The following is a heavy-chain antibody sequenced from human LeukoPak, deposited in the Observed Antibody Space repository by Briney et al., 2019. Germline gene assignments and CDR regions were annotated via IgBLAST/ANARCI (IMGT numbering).Heavy chain of an antibody. J-gene: IGHJ4*02. Sequence: TGGSLRLSCEASGLTFSSYCMGWVRQAPGKGLEWVADIKKDESDRYYVDSVKGRFTISRDNAKNSLYLQMNSLRGEDTALYYCATCGWPQSCKYWGQGTLVTVSS. CDR3: ATCGWPQSCKY. D-gene: IGHD1-26*01. V-gene: IGHV3-7*01. CDR1: GLTFSSYC. CDR2: IKKDESDR.